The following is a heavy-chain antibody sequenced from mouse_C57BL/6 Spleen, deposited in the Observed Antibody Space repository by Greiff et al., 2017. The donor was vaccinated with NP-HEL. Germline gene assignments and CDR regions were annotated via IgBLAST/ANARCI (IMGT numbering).Heavy chain of an antibody. CDR2: FYPGSGSI. D-gene: IGHD1-1*01. J-gene: IGHJ2*01. Sequence: VQLQQSGAELVKPGASVKLSCKASGYTFTEYTIHWVKQRSGQGLEWIGWFYPGSGSIKYNEKFKDKATLTADKSSSTVYMELSRLTSEDFAVYFCARHEAAYYYGSSYGELDYWGQGTTLTVSS. CDR1: GYTFTEYT. V-gene: IGHV1-62-2*01. CDR3: ARHEAAYYYGSSYGELDY.